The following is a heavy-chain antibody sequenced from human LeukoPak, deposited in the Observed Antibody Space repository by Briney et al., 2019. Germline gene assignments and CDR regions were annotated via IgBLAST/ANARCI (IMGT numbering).Heavy chain of an antibody. D-gene: IGHD2-15*01. CDR2: ISAYNGNT. CDR3: ARDNHSNYGMDV. J-gene: IGHJ6*02. CDR1: GGTFSSYA. V-gene: IGHV1-18*01. Sequence: ASVKVSCKASGGTFSSYAISWVRQAPGQGLEWMGWISAYNGNTNYAQKLQGRVTMTTDTSTSTAYMELRSLRSDDTAVYYCARDNHSNYGMDVWGQGTTVTVSS.